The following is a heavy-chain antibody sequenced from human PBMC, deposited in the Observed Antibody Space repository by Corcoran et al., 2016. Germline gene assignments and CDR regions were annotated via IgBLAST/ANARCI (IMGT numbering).Heavy chain of an antibody. V-gene: IGHV1-2*02. CDR1: GYTFTGYY. CDR2: INPNRGGT. J-gene: IGHJ3*02. CDR3: QDSSGWYSDAFDI. D-gene: IGHD6-19*01. Sequence: QVQLVPSGAEVKKPGASVKVSCKASGYTFTGYYMHWVRQAPGQGLEWMGWINPNRGGTNYAQKFQGRVTMTRDTSIRTAYMELSRLGSDDTAVYYCQDSSGWYSDAFDIWGQGTMVTVSS.